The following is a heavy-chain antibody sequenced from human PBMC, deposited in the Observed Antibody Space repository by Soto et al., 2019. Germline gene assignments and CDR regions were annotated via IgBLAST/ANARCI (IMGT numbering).Heavy chain of an antibody. J-gene: IGHJ4*02. CDR2: IYSGGST. D-gene: IGHD3-9*01. CDR3: ARESYDILTGYYNYFDY. V-gene: IGHV3-66*01. CDR1: GFTVSSNH. Sequence: EVQLVESGGGLVQPGGSLRLSCAASGFTVSSNHMSWVRQAPGKGLEWVSVIYSGGSTYYADSVKGRFTISRDNSKNTLYLQMNSLRAEDTAVYYCARESYDILTGYYNYFDYWGQGTLVTVSS.